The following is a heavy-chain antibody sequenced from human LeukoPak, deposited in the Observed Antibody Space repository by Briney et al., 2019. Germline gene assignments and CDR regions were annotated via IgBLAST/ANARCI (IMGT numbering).Heavy chain of an antibody. CDR2: INPSGGST. CDR1: GYTFTSYY. J-gene: IGHJ4*02. CDR3: ARDDAYGGPGY. D-gene: IGHD4-23*01. V-gene: IGHV1-46*01. Sequence: ASVKVSCKASGYTFTSYYMHCVRQAPGQGLEWMGIINPSGGSTSYAQKFQGRVTMTRDMSTSTVYMELSSLRSEDTAVYYCARDDAYGGPGYWGQGTLVTVSS.